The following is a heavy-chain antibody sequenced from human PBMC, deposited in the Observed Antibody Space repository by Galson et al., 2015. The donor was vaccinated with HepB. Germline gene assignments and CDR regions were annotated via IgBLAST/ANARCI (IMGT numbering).Heavy chain of an antibody. CDR2: ISGSGGST. CDR3: AKDRYYDSSGYYRTDAFDI. V-gene: IGHV3-23*01. CDR1: GFTFSSYA. J-gene: IGHJ3*02. Sequence: SLRLSCAASGFTFSSYAMSWVRQAPGKGLEWVSAISGSGGSTYYADSVKGRFTISRDNSKNTLYLQMNSLRAEDTAVYYCAKDRYYDSSGYYRTDAFDIWGQGTMVTVSS. D-gene: IGHD3-22*01.